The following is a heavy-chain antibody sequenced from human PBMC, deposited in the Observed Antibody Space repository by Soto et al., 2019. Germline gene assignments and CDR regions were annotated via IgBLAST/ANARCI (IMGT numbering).Heavy chain of an antibody. V-gene: IGHV3-23*01. CDR1: GFTFDSYA. J-gene: IGHJ6*02. D-gene: IGHD3-22*01. CDR3: SKESKSYSNGWRYDYYWLDV. Sequence: PGWSLRLSCVASGFTFDSYAMSWVRQAPGKGLEWVSGISGGSRGTYYAGSVKGRFTISRDNSKNTVYLQMNSLRAEDTAVYYCSKESKSYSNGWRYDYYWLDVWGQGTTVTGSS. CDR2: ISGGSRGT.